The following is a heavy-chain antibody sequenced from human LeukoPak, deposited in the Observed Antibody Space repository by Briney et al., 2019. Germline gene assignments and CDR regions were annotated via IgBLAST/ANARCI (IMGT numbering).Heavy chain of an antibody. CDR3: AREMATI. J-gene: IGHJ4*02. CDR2: ITGSGGSI. V-gene: IGHV3-23*01. CDR1: GFTFTLYV. D-gene: IGHD5-24*01. Sequence: GGSLRLSCAASGFTFTLYVMSWVRQAPGKGLEWVSSITGSGGSIYYADSVKGRFTISRDNSKNTLYLQLSSLRAEDTAVYYCAREMATIRGQGTLVTVSS.